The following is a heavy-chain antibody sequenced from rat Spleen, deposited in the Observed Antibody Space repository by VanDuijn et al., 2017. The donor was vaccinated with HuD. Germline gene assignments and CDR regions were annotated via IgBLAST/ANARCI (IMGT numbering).Heavy chain of an antibody. CDR3: VRAGYLRDWYFDF. CDR2: ISPSGGHT. D-gene: IGHD2-2*01. V-gene: IGHV5-25*01. CDR1: GFTFSDYY. Sequence: EVQLVESDGGLVQPGRSLKLSCAASGFTFSDYYMAWVRQAPTKGLEWVESISPSGGHTYDRDSVKGRFTISRDDAQSTLYLQMDSLRSEDTATYDCVRAGYLRDWYFDFWGPGTMVTVSS. J-gene: IGHJ1*01.